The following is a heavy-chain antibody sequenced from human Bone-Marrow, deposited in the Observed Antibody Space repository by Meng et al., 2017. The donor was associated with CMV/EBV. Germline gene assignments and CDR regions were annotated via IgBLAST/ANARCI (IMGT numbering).Heavy chain of an antibody. CDR3: ARGYCSSTSCHPYYFDY. J-gene: IGHJ4*02. CDR1: GFTFSSYA. D-gene: IGHD2-2*01. CDR2: ISYDGSNK. V-gene: IGHV3-30*04. Sequence: GGSLRLSCAASGFTFSSYAMHWVRQAPGKGLEWVAVISYDGSNKYYADSVKGRFTISRDNSKNTLYLQMNSLRAEDTAVYYCARGYCSSTSCHPYYFDYWGQGTLVTVSS.